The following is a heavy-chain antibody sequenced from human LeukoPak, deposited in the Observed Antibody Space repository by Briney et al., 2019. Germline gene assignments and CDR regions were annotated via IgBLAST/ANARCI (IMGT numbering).Heavy chain of an antibody. Sequence: GGSLPLSCAASGFTFSSYEMNWVRQAPAKELAGVSYISNSGSTINYAGSVKDRFTISRDNAKNSLYLQMNSVRAEDTSVYYCGELGVTMIGGVWGKGTTVTISS. V-gene: IGHV3-48*03. J-gene: IGHJ6*04. CDR1: GFTFSSYE. CDR3: GELGVTMIGGV. CDR2: ISNSGSTI. D-gene: IGHD3-10*02.